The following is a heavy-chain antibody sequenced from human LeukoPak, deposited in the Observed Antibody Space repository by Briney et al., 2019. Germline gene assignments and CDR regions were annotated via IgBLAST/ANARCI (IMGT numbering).Heavy chain of an antibody. CDR3: ARDPFLLLWFGELDYFDY. CDR1: GFTFSGYW. D-gene: IGHD3-10*01. Sequence: GGSLRLSCAASGFTFSGYWMSWVRQAPGKGLEWVANIKQDGSEKYYVDSVKGRFAISRDNAKNSLYLQMNSLRAEDTAVYYCARDPFLLLWFGELDYFDYWGQGTLVTVSS. CDR2: IKQDGSEK. V-gene: IGHV3-7*01. J-gene: IGHJ4*02.